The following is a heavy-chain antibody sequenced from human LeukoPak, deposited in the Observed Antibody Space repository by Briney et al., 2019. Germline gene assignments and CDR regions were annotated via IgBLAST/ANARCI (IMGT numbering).Heavy chain of an antibody. J-gene: IGHJ4*02. Sequence: PGGSLRFSCAASGFTVTNYCRQWVRQVPGMGLVWVSRLPPDELGIIYADSVKGRFTVSRDNAKNTVYLQMNNLRVDDTAMYYCVGTIASRGSEYWGQGALVTVSS. CDR3: VGTIASRGSEY. CDR1: GFTVTNYC. V-gene: IGHV3-74*01. D-gene: IGHD6-6*01. CDR2: LPPDELGI.